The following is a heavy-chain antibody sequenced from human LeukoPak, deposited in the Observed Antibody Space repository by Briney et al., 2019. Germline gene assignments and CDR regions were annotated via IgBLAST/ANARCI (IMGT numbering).Heavy chain of an antibody. D-gene: IGHD4-17*01. CDR2: INHSGST. CDR3: ARAQHDYGDYGNFDY. V-gene: IGHV4-34*01. Sequence: PSETLSLTCAVYGGSFSGYYWSWIRQPPGKGLEWIGEINHSGSTNYNPSLKSRVTISVDTSKNQFSLKLSSVTAEDTAVYYCARAQHDYGDYGNFDYWGQGTLVTVSS. CDR1: GGSFSGYY. J-gene: IGHJ4*02.